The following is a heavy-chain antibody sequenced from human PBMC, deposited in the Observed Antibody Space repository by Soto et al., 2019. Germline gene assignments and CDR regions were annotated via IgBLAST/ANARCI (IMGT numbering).Heavy chain of an antibody. D-gene: IGHD3-22*01. J-gene: IGHJ4*02. Sequence: SETLSLTCTVSGGSISSYYWSWIRQPPGKGLEWIGYIYYSGSTNYNPSLKSRVTISVDTSKNQFSLKLSSVTAADTAVYYCAREAPHYYDSSGYYRSYYFDYWGQGTLVTVSS. CDR2: IYYSGST. CDR3: AREAPHYYDSSGYYRSYYFDY. V-gene: IGHV4-59*01. CDR1: GGSISSYY.